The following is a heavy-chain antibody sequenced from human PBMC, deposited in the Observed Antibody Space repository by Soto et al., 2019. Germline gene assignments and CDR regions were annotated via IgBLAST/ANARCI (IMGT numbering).Heavy chain of an antibody. CDR3: AGETGSRSCYGGSAFDI. J-gene: IGHJ3*02. D-gene: IGHD1-26*01. CDR1: GGSISSGGYY. CDR2: IYYSGST. Sequence: SETLSLTCTVSGGSISSGGYYWSWIRQHPGKGLEWIGYIYYSGSTYYNPSLKSRVTISVDTSKNQFSLKLSSVTAADTAVYYGAGETGSRSCYGGSAFDIWGQGTMVTVSS. V-gene: IGHV4-31*03.